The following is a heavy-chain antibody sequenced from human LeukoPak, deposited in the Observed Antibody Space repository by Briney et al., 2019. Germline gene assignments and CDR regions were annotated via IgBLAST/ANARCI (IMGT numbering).Heavy chain of an antibody. CDR1: GFTFSSYS. Sequence: GGSLRLSCAASGFTFSSYSMNWVRQAPGKGLEWVSSISSSSSYIYYADSVKGRFIISRDNAKNSLYLQMNSLRAEDTAVYYCARGDGGSLFDYWGQGTLVTVSS. D-gene: IGHD2-15*01. V-gene: IGHV3-21*01. CDR3: ARGDGGSLFDY. CDR2: ISSSSSYI. J-gene: IGHJ4*01.